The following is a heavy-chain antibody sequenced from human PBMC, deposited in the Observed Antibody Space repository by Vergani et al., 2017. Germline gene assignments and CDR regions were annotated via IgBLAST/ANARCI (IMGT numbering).Heavy chain of an antibody. Sequence: QVQLVQSGAEVKKPGASVKVSCKASGYTFTGYYMHWVRQAPGQGLEWMGRIIPILGIANYAQKFQGRVTITADKSTSTAYMELSSLRSEDTAVYYCARGVSGEYYYYYYMDVWGKGTTVTVSS. CDR3: ARGVSGEYYYYYYMDV. D-gene: IGHD3-10*01. CDR1: GYTFTGYY. V-gene: IGHV1-69*09. CDR2: IIPILGIA. J-gene: IGHJ6*03.